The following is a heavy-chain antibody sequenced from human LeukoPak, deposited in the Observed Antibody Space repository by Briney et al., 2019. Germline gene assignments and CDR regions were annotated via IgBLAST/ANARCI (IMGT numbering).Heavy chain of an antibody. CDR3: AGGGVDTAMLDY. D-gene: IGHD5-18*01. CDR1: GYSISSGHY. J-gene: IGHJ4*02. V-gene: IGHV4-38-2*02. CDR2: IYHSGST. Sequence: SENLSLTCTVSGYSISSGHYWRWVRQPPGKGLGWIGSIYHSGSTYYNPSLKSRVTISVDTSKNQFSLKLSSVTAADTAVYYCAGGGVDTAMLDYWGQGTLVTVSS.